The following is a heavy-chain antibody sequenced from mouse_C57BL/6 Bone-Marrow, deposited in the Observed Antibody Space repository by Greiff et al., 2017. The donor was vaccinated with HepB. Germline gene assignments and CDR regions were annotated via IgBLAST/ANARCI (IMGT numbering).Heavy chain of an antibody. CDR3: ARHSSGFDY. J-gene: IGHJ2*01. CDR1: GYTFTSYG. CDR2: IYPRSGNT. D-gene: IGHD3-2*02. Sequence: QVHVKQSGAELARPGASVKLSCKASGYTFTSYGISWVKQRTGQGLEWIGEIYPRSGNTYYNEKFKGKATLTADKSSSTAYMELRSLTSEDSAVYFCARHSSGFDYWGQGTTLTVSS. V-gene: IGHV1-81*01.